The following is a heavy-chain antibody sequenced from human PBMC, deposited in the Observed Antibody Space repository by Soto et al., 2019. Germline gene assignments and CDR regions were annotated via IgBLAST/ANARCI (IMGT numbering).Heavy chain of an antibody. CDR1: GGSISSGGYY. CDR2: IYYSGST. CDR3: ARDTASYYDSRTFDY. D-gene: IGHD3-22*01. J-gene: IGHJ4*02. V-gene: IGHV4-31*03. Sequence: QVQLQESGPGLVKPSQTLSLTCTVSGGSISSGGYYWSWIRQHPGKGLEWIGYIYYSGSTYYNPSLKSRVTISVDTSKHQFSLKLSSVTAADTAVYYCARDTASYYDSRTFDYWGQGTLVTVSS.